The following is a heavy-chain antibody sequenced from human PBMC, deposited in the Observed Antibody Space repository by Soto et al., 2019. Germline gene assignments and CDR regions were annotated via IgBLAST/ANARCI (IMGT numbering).Heavy chain of an antibody. D-gene: IGHD3-16*01. V-gene: IGHV4-59*08. CDR2: IFSSGST. CDR3: GRISSHADYAY. CDR1: GGSITSENW. J-gene: IGHJ4*02. Sequence: SETLSLTCTVSGGSITSENWWSWVRQPPGKGLQWIGYIFSSGSTNYNPSLKSRVTISVNTSKNQFSLNLNSVTAADTAVYYCGRISSHADYAYWGQGTLVPVSP.